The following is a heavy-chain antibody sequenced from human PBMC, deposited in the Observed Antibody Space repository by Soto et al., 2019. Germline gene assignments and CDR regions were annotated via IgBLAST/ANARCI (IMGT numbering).Heavy chain of an antibody. CDR1: GFTFSDYY. D-gene: IGHD3-9*01. CDR2: ISSSSSYT. CDR3: AREGARKVLRYFDWPY. J-gene: IGHJ4*02. V-gene: IGHV3-11*06. Sequence: GGSLRLSCAASGFTFSDYYMSWSRQAPGKGLEWVSYISSSSSYTNYADAVKGRFTISRDNAKNSLYLQMNSLRAEDTAVYYCAREGARKVLRYFDWPYWGQGTLVTVSS.